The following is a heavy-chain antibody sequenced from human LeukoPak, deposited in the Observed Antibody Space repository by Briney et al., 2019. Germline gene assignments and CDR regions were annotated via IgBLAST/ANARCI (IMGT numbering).Heavy chain of an antibody. J-gene: IGHJ4*02. D-gene: IGHD2-15*01. Sequence: PGGSLRLSCTGSGFTFSDAWLSWVRQAPGKGLEWVGRVRSENEGGATAYAAAVQGRFTISRDDSKSTLFLEMNSLRTEDTAVYYCSTGGDIIQVDQQVPFDYWGQGVMVTVSS. CDR2: VRSENEGGAT. V-gene: IGHV3-15*01. CDR1: GFTFSDAW. CDR3: STGGDIIQVDQQVPFDY.